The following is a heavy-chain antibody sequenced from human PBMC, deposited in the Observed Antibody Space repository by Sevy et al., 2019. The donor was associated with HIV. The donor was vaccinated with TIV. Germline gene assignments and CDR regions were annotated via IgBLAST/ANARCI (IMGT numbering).Heavy chain of an antibody. CDR3: ARDYSSGWFGYLDY. CDR2: MYTSGST. CDR1: GGSISSYD. D-gene: IGHD6-19*01. J-gene: IGHJ4*02. V-gene: IGHV4-4*07. Sequence: SETLSLTCTVSGGSISSYDWSWIRQPAGKGLEWIGRMYTSGSTNYNPSVKSRVTMSVNTAMNQFSLKLSSVTAADTAVYYCARDYSSGWFGYLDYWGQGILVTVSS.